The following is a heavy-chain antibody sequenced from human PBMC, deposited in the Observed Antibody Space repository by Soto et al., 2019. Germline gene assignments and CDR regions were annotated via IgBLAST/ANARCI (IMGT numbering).Heavy chain of an antibody. CDR1: GGTFSSYA. CDR2: IIPIFGTA. V-gene: IGHV1-69*13. J-gene: IGHJ6*02. Sequence: ASVKVSCKASGGTFSSYAISWVRQAPGQGLEWMGGIIPIFGTANYAQKFQGRVTITADESTSTAYMELSSLRSEDTAVYCCARQNLGYCSGGSCSTRLLDYYYGMDVWGQGTTVTVSS. CDR3: ARQNLGYCSGGSCSTRLLDYYYGMDV. D-gene: IGHD2-15*01.